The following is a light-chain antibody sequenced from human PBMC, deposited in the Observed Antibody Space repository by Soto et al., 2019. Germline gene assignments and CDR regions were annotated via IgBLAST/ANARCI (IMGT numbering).Light chain of an antibody. Sequence: EVVLTQSPGTLSLSPGERATLSCRASQSVSSSYLAWYQQKPGQAPRLLIYVASTRDTGIPDRFSGSGSGTDFTLTISRLEPEDFAVYYCQQYGSSRLTFGGGTKVEIK. CDR2: VAS. J-gene: IGKJ4*01. V-gene: IGKV3-20*01. CDR3: QQYGSSRLT. CDR1: QSVSSSY.